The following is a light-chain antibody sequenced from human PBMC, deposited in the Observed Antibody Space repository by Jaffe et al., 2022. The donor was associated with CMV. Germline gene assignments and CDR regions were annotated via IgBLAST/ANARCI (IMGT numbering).Light chain of an antibody. CDR1: QSVNYY. CDR2: DAS. Sequence: EIVMTQSPGTLSVSPGERATLSCRASQSVNYYLAWYQQKPGQAPRLLIYDASIRATGIPARFSGSGSGTEFTLTISSLQSEDFAIYYCQQYYNWPLTFGQGTKVDIK. CDR3: QQYYNWPLT. J-gene: IGKJ1*01. V-gene: IGKV3-15*01.